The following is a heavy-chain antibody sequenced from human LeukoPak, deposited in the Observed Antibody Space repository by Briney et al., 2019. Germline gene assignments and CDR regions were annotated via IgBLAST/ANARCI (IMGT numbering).Heavy chain of an antibody. Sequence: GGSLRLSCGAWGFTFSSNYMIWVGEAPGKGLEWVSVIYSGGSTYYAESVKERFTISRENSNNTLYLQMNSMRAEDTAVYYCARDRSYWGQGTLVTVTS. CDR1: GFTFSSNY. CDR2: IYSGGST. J-gene: IGHJ1*01. V-gene: IGHV3-66*01. D-gene: IGHD3-16*02. CDR3: ARDRSY.